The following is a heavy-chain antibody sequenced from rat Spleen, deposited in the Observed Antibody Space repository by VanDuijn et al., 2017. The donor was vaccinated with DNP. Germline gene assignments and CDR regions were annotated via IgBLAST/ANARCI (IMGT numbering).Heavy chain of an antibody. Sequence: EVQLVESGGGSVQPGRSLKLSCAASGFTFSDYYMAWVRQAPTKGLEWVAYIRYDGGSTYNGDSVKGRFTISRDNAKSTLYLQINSLRSEDMATYYCARHVLPLRVWDYWGQGVMVTVSS. D-gene: IGHD1-4*01. CDR1: GFTFSDYY. V-gene: IGHV5-22*01. CDR2: IRYDGGST. J-gene: IGHJ2*01. CDR3: ARHVLPLRVWDY.